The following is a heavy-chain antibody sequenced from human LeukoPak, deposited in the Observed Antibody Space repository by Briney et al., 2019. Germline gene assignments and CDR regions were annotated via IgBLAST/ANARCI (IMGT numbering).Heavy chain of an antibody. CDR1: GFTFSSYG. CDR3: ARDAEYSSSLYYYYGMDV. Sequence: GGSLRLSCAASGFTFSSYGMHWVRQAPGKGLEWVAVIWYDGSNKYYADSVMGRFTISRDNSKNTLYLQMNSLRAEDTAVYYCARDAEYSSSLYYYYGMDVWGQGTTVTVSS. J-gene: IGHJ6*02. V-gene: IGHV3-33*01. D-gene: IGHD6-6*01. CDR2: IWYDGSNK.